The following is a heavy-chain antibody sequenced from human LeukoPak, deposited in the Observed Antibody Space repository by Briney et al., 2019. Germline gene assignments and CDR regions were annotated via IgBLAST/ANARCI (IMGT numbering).Heavy chain of an antibody. D-gene: IGHD3-22*01. Sequence: SETLSLTCTVSGGSISSSNYYWGWIRQPPGKGLEWIGSIYYSGSTYYNPSLKSRVTISVDTSKNQFSLKLSSVTAADTAVYYCTRGSIAYYYMDVWGKGTTVTISS. CDR3: TRGSIAYYYMDV. CDR2: IYYSGST. J-gene: IGHJ6*03. CDR1: GGSISSSNYY. V-gene: IGHV4-39*07.